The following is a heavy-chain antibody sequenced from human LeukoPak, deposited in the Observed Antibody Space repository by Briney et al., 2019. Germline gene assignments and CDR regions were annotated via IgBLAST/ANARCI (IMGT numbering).Heavy chain of an antibody. Sequence: PGGSLRLSCAASGFTVSSNYMTWVRQAPGKRLEWVSVIYSGRSTYYADSVKGRFTISRDNSKNTLYLQMNSLRAEDTAVYYCAKEGSSSSWYYYYMDVWGKGTTVTISS. CDR1: GFTVSSNY. CDR2: IYSGRST. V-gene: IGHV3-66*02. D-gene: IGHD6-13*01. CDR3: AKEGSSSSWYYYYMDV. J-gene: IGHJ6*03.